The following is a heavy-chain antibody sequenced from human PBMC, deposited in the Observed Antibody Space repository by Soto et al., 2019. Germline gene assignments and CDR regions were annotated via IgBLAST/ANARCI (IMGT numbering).Heavy chain of an antibody. D-gene: IGHD2-15*01. CDR2: ISAYNGNT. J-gene: IGHJ4*02. CDR1: GYTFTSYG. CDR3: ARDPDSLGYCSGGSCYAY. V-gene: IGHV1-18*01. Sequence: ASVKVSCKASGYTFTSYGISWVRQAPGQGLEWMGWISAYNGNTNYAQKHQGRVTMTTDTSTSTAYMELRSLRSDDTAVYYCARDPDSLGYCSGGSCYAYWGQGTLVTVSS.